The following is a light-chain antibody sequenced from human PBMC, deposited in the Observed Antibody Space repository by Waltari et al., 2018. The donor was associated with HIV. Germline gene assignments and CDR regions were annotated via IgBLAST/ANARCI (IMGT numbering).Light chain of an antibody. J-gene: IGLJ1*01. Sequence: SFELTQPPSVSVSPGQTARLTCSGDALTKPYTHWYQQKPGQAPVVVIYKDTERPSGIPERFSGSSSGTTVTLTISGVQSEDEADYYCQSADTGGTRVFGPGTKVTVL. CDR1: ALTKPY. V-gene: IGLV3-25*03. CDR2: KDT. CDR3: QSADTGGTRV.